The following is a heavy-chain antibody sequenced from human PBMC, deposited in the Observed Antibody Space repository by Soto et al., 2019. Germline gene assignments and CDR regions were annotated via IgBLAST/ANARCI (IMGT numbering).Heavy chain of an antibody. Sequence: VASVKVSCKASGYTFTSYAMHWVRQAPGQRLEWMGWINAGNGNTKYSQKFQGRVTITRDTSASTAYMELSSLRSEDTAVYYCARWDASSGYSPGFDYWGQGTLVTVSS. CDR2: INAGNGNT. CDR1: GYTFTSYA. CDR3: ARWDASSGYSPGFDY. V-gene: IGHV1-3*01. J-gene: IGHJ4*02. D-gene: IGHD3-22*01.